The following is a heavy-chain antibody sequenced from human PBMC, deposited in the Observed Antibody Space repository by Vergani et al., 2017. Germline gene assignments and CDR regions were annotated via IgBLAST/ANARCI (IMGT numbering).Heavy chain of an antibody. CDR1: GFTFSSYS. V-gene: IGHV3-48*01. D-gene: IGHD1-26*01. J-gene: IGHJ5*02. CDR2: ISSSSSTI. Sequence: EVQLVESGGGLVQPGGSLRLSCAASGFTFSSYSMNWVRQAPGKGLEWVSYISSSSSTIYYADSVKGRFTISRDNAKNSLYLQMNSLRAEDTAVYYCTRDLRVGATAAWGQGTLVTVSS. CDR3: TRDLRVGATAA.